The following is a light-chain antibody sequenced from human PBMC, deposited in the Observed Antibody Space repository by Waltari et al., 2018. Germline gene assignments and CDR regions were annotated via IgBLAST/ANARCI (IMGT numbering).Light chain of an antibody. CDR2: GAS. V-gene: IGKV3-15*01. Sequence: VMTQSPATLSVSPGERATLSCRASQSVSSSLAWYQQKPGQAPRLLIYGASTRATNIPARFSGSGSGTEFTLTISSLQSEDFAVYYCQQYNNWWTFGQGTKVEI. J-gene: IGKJ1*01. CDR3: QQYNNWWT. CDR1: QSVSSS.